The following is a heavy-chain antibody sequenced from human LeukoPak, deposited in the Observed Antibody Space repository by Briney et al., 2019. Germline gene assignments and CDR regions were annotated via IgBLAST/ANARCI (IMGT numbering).Heavy chain of an antibody. V-gene: IGHV5-51*01. Sequence: GESLKISCKGSGYSFTSYWIGWVRQMLGKGLEWIGIIYPADSDTRYSPSFQGQVIISIDNSISTAYLPSSSLKASDTAMYCCSRRRYGFDYWGQGTLVTVSS. D-gene: IGHD3-10*01. CDR1: GYSFTSYW. CDR3: SRRRYGFDY. CDR2: IYPADSDT. J-gene: IGHJ4*02.